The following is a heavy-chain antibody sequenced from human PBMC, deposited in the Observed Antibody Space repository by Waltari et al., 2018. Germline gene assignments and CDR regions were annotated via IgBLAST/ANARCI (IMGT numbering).Heavy chain of an antibody. CDR1: GFTFVSYC. J-gene: IGHJ4*02. Sequence: EVQLVESGGGLVKPGGSLRLSCAASGFTFVSYCMHCIRPAPGKGLEWVSSISSSSSYIYYADAVKGRFNISRDNAKNSLYLQTNSLRAEYTAVYYCARSVIVGATSQPDYWGQGTLVTVSS. V-gene: IGHV3-21*01. D-gene: IGHD1-26*01. CDR2: ISSSSSYI. CDR3: ARSVIVGATSQPDY.